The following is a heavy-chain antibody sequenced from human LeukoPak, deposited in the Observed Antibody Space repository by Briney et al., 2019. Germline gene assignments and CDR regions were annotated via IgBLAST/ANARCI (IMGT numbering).Heavy chain of an antibody. Sequence: SETLSLTCAVSGGSISSHYWSWIRQPPGKGLEWIGHIYYIGSTNYNPSLESRVTISVDTSKNQFSLRLSSVTAADTAVYYCARDLDSRYSSSHDAFDIWGQGTMVTVSS. CDR3: ARDLDSRYSSSHDAFDI. V-gene: IGHV4-59*11. CDR2: IYYIGST. D-gene: IGHD6-6*01. J-gene: IGHJ3*02. CDR1: GGSISSHY.